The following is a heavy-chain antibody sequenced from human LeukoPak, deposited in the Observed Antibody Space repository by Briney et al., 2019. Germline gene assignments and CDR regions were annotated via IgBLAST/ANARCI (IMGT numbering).Heavy chain of an antibody. V-gene: IGHV4-61*05. CDR3: AKSGFYMDV. J-gene: IGHJ6*03. CDR2: IYYSGST. CDR1: GGSISSSSYY. Sequence: SETLSLTCTVSGGSISSSSYYWGWIRQPPGKGLEWIGYIYYSGSTNYNPSLKSRVTISVDTSKNQFSLKLSSVTAADTAVYYCAKSGFYMDVWGKGTTVTVSS. D-gene: IGHD3-10*01.